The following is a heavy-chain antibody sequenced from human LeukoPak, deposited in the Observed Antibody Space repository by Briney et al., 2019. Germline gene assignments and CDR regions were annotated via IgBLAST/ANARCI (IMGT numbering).Heavy chain of an antibody. J-gene: IGHJ4*02. CDR1: GFTFSSYA. CDR3: ARDFSYSPNALDY. V-gene: IGHV3-30-3*01. CDR2: ISYDGSKK. Sequence: GGSLRLSCAASGFTFSSYAMHWVRQAPGKGLEWVAVISYDGSKKYYADSVKGRFTISRDNSKNTLYLQMNSLRAEDTTVYYCARDFSYSPNALDYWGQGTLVTVSS. D-gene: IGHD5-18*01.